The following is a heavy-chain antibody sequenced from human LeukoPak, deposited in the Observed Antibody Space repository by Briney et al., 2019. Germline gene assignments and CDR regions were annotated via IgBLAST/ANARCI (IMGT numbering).Heavy chain of an antibody. V-gene: IGHV1-2*02. CDR2: INSDSGAT. Sequence: ASVKVSCKASGYTFSGYYMFWVRQAPGQGLEWMGWINSDSGATNYAQKFQSRVTMTRDTSISTAYMELSSLRSDDTGVYYCAAATTGTTFFDYWGQGTLVTVSS. D-gene: IGHD1-1*01. CDR1: GYTFSGYY. J-gene: IGHJ4*02. CDR3: AAATTGTTFFDY.